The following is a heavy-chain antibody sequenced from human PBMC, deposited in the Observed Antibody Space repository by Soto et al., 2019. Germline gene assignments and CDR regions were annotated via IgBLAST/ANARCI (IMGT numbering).Heavy chain of an antibody. J-gene: IGHJ4*02. Sequence: QITLKESGPTLVKPTQTLTLTCTFSGFSLRTSGVGVGWIRQPPGQALEWLALNLWDDEKRYSPLLKSRLTITKDASKNQVVLTMTNIDPVDTATYYCVHRLSTYGLHYWGQGILVTVSS. CDR2: NLWDDEK. CDR1: GFSLRTSGVG. D-gene: IGHD3-10*01. V-gene: IGHV2-5*02. CDR3: VHRLSTYGLHY.